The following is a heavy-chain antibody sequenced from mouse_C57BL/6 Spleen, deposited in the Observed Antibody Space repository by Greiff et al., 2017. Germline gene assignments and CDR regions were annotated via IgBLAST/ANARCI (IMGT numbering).Heavy chain of an antibody. CDR1: GYTFTGYW. CDR3: ARSPYDYDERGFDY. Sequence: VQLQQSGAELMKPGASVKLSCKATGYTFTGYWIEWVKQRPGHGLEWIGYINPSSGYTKYNQKFKDKATLTADKSSSTAYMQLSSLTYEDSAVYYCARSPYDYDERGFDYWGQGTTLTVSS. D-gene: IGHD2-4*01. J-gene: IGHJ2*01. V-gene: IGHV1-7*01. CDR2: INPSSGYT.